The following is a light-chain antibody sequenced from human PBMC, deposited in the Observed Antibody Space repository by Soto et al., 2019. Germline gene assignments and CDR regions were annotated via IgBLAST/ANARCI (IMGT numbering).Light chain of an antibody. CDR2: DVS. V-gene: IGLV2-14*01. Sequence: QSALTQPASVSGSPGQSITISCTGTSSDVGGYNYVSWYQQHPGKAPKLMIYDVSNRPSGVSNRFSGSKSANTASLTISGLQAEDEADYYCSSYTSSGVVFGGGTKVTVL. CDR3: SSYTSSGVV. CDR1: SSDVGGYNY. J-gene: IGLJ2*01.